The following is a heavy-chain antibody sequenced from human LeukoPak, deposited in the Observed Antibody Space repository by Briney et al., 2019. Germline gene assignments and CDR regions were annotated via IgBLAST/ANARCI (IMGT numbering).Heavy chain of an antibody. J-gene: IGHJ6*03. D-gene: IGHD5-12*01. CDR3: ARAYSGYTYYYYSYMDV. Sequence: ASVKVSCKASGYTFTSYGISWVRQAPGQGLEWMGWISAYNGNTNYAQKLQGRVTMPTDTSTSTAYMELRSLRSDDTAVYSCARAYSGYTYYYYSYMDVWGKGTTVTVSS. CDR2: ISAYNGNT. V-gene: IGHV1-18*01. CDR1: GYTFTSYG.